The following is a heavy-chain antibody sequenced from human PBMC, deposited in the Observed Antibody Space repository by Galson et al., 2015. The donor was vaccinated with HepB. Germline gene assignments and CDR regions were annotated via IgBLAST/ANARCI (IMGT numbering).Heavy chain of an antibody. CDR3: ARGGLYSGSPWAWFDT. Sequence: SLRLSCAASGFIFTNYGMHWVRQAPGKGLEWVAIIWYDGSNTYYGDSVEGRFTISRDESKIYLQMNSLRAEDTAVYYCARGGLYSGSPWAWFDTWGQGTLVTVSS. V-gene: IGHV3-33*01. D-gene: IGHD1-26*01. CDR1: GFIFTNYG. CDR2: IWYDGSNT. J-gene: IGHJ5*02.